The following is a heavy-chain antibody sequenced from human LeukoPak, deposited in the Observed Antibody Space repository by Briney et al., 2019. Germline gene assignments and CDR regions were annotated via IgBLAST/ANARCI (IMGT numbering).Heavy chain of an antibody. CDR1: GDSVSSDSAA. CDR2: TYYRSKWYN. V-gene: IGHV6-1*01. Sequence: SQTLSLTCAISGDSVSSDSAAWNWIRQSPSRGLKWLGRTYYRSKWYNDYSAFVKSRIIINPDTSKNQFSLQLNSVTPEDTAVYYCARAVAGTEGWFNSWGQGTLVTVSS. D-gene: IGHD1-1*01. CDR3: ARAVAGTEGWFNS. J-gene: IGHJ5*01.